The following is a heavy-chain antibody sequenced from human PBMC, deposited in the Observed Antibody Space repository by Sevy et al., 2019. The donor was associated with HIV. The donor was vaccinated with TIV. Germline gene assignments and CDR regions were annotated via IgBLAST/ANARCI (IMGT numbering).Heavy chain of an antibody. D-gene: IGHD4-17*01. CDR3: ARVGSNDYGDGMYYYYHGMDV. V-gene: IGHV3-48*02. Sequence: GGSLRLSWAASGFTFSSYSMNWVRQAPGKGLEWVSYISSSSSTIYYADSVKGRFTISRDNAKNSLYLQMNSLRDEDTAVYYCARVGSNDYGDGMYYYYHGMDVWGQGTTVTVSS. CDR1: GFTFSSYS. CDR2: ISSSSSTI. J-gene: IGHJ6*02.